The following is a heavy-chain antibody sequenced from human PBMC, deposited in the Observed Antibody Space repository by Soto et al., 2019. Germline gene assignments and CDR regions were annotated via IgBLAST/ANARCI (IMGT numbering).Heavy chain of an antibody. D-gene: IGHD6-19*01. CDR3: AGLLSSGWYSAFDY. CDR1: GGSISSSYW. Sequence: QVQLQESGPGLVKPSGTLSLTCAVSGGSISSSYWWSCVRQPPGKGLEWIGEIYHSGSTNYNPSLKCRVTISVDKSKNQFSLKLTSVTAADTAVYYCAGLLSSGWYSAFDYWGQGTLVTVSS. CDR2: IYHSGST. V-gene: IGHV4-4*02. J-gene: IGHJ4*02.